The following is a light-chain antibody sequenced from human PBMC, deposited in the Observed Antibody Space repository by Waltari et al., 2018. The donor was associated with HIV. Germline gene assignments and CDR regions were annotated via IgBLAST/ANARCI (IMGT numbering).Light chain of an antibody. CDR1: TANIGNNY. CDR2: RND. Sequence: QSVLTQPPSASGTPGQTVTISCSGTTANIGNNYVYWYQQLPGMPPKLLLFRNDQRPSGVPDRFSGSKSGASASLAVSGLRSEDEAEYHCCSHAGNFIFAFGTGTKVTVL. CDR3: CSHAGNFIFA. J-gene: IGLJ1*01. V-gene: IGLV1-47*01.